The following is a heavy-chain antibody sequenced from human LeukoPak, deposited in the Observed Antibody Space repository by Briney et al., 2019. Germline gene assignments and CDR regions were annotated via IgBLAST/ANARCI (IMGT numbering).Heavy chain of an antibody. CDR3: ARDITFLEWLPGG. CDR2: INPNSGGT. CDR1: GYTFTGYY. Sequence: ASVKVSCKASGYTFTGYYMHWVRQAPGQGLEWMGWINPNSGGTNYAQKFQGRVTMTRDTSISTAYMELSRLRSDDTAVYYCARDITFLEWLPGGWGQGTLVTVSS. J-gene: IGHJ4*02. V-gene: IGHV1-2*02. D-gene: IGHD3-3*02.